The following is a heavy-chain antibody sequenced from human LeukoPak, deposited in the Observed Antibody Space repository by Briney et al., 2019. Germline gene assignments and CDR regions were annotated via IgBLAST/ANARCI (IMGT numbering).Heavy chain of an antibody. V-gene: IGHV5-51*01. CDR3: ARLGPLLSLDY. D-gene: IGHD2-15*01. J-gene: IGHJ4*02. CDR2: IYPGDSDT. Sequence: GASLQISCEGSGSSFTSYWIGWVRPLPGKGLGWVGIIYPGDSDTRYSPSFQGQVTISADKSISTAYLQWSSLKASDTAMYYCARLGPLLSLDYWGQGTLVTVSS. CDR1: GSSFTSYW.